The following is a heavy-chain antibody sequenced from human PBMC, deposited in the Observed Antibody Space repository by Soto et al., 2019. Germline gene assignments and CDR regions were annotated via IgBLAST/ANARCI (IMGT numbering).Heavy chain of an antibody. CDR3: ARVGSNSCYMCYYYGMDV. V-gene: IGHV4-30-4*01. CDR2: IYYSGST. J-gene: IGHJ6*02. CDR1: GGSMITSDYY. Sequence: PAETLSLSCTVSGGSMITSDYYLKWVRQPAWESLEWIGYIYYSGSTYYNPSLKSRVTISADTSKNQFSLNLRSLTAADTAVYYCARVGSNSCYMCYYYGMDVWGQGTTVTVSS. D-gene: IGHD2-2*02.